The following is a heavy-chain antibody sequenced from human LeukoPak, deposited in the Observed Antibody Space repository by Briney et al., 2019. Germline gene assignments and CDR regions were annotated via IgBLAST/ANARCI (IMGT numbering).Heavy chain of an antibody. D-gene: IGHD2-21*02. CDR3: AQGGHDFNPFYC. Sequence: GGSLRLSCAASGFTFTTYAMGWVRQVPGEGLEWVSSIKGGGGDPFYADSVRGRFTISRDKSKNTLYLQLNSLRVEDTAVYFCAQGGHDFNPFYCWGQGTLVTVSS. J-gene: IGHJ4*02. CDR2: IKGGGGDP. V-gene: IGHV3-23*01. CDR1: GFTFTTYA.